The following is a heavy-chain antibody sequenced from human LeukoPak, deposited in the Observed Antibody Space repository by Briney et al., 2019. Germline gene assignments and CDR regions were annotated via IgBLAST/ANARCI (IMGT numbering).Heavy chain of an antibody. CDR3: SNKRDY. Sequence: GGSLRLSCTASGFTFSSHWMTWVRQAPGKGLEWAANTNEAGSGQNYVGSVKGRFTVSRDNAKNSLYLQMNSLRVEDTAIYYCSNKRDYWGQGTLVTVSS. J-gene: IGHJ4*02. V-gene: IGHV3-7*01. CDR2: TNEAGSGQ. CDR1: GFTFSSHW.